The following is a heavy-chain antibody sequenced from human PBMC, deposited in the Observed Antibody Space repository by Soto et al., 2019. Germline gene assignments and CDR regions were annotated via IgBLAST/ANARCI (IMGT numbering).Heavy chain of an antibody. J-gene: IGHJ4*02. CDR3: ARAAAGFGY. D-gene: IGHD6-13*01. Sequence: QVQLVESGGGVVQPGRSLRLSCAASGFTFSSYAMHWVRQAPGKGLEWVAVISYDGSNKYYADSVKGRFTISRDNSKNTLYLQMNSLRAEDTAVYYCARAAAGFGYWGQGTLVTVSS. CDR1: GFTFSSYA. CDR2: ISYDGSNK. V-gene: IGHV3-30-3*01.